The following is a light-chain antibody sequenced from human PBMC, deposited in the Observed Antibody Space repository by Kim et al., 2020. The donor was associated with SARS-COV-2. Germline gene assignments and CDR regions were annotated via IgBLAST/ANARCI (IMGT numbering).Light chain of an antibody. V-gene: IGLV2-14*03. J-gene: IGLJ1*01. Sequence: QSALTQPASVSGSPGQSITISCTGTSSDDNIYNYVSWYQQHSDKAPKLIIYDGSSRPSGVSDRFSGSKSGKSASLTISGLQAEDEADYYCSSYTTALVFGGGTKVTVL. CDR2: DGS. CDR3: SSYTTALV. CDR1: SSDDNIYNY.